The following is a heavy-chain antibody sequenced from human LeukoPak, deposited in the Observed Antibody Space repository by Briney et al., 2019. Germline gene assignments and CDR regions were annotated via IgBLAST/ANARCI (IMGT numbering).Heavy chain of an antibody. V-gene: IGHV3-23*01. CDR1: GFTFSSYA. Sequence: GGSLRLSCAASGFTFSSYAMSWVRQAPGKGLEWVSTLSTSGTSTYYADSVKGRFTISRDNAKNLLYLQMNSLRAEDTAVYYCARGLSGGDYFDYWGQGTLVTVSS. CDR2: LSTSGTST. D-gene: IGHD2-15*01. CDR3: ARGLSGGDYFDY. J-gene: IGHJ4*02.